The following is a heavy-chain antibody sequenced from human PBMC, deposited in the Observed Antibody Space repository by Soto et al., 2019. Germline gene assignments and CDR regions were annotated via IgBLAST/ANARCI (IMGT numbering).Heavy chain of an antibody. V-gene: IGHV3-30*04. CDR2: ISYDGNDK. Sequence: QVRLVESGGGVVQPGRSLRLSCAASEFTFSNYAMHWVRQAPGKGLEWVALISYDGNDKYYTDSVKGRFTISRDNSKNTLYLQMNSLRVDDTAVYNCARGQLRWLYDFDYRGQGTLVTVSS. CDR3: ARGQLRWLYDFDY. J-gene: IGHJ4*02. CDR1: EFTFSNYA. D-gene: IGHD4-17*01.